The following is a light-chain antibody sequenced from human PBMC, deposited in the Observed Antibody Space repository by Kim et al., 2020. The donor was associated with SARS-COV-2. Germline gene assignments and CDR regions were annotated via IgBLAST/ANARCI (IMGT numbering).Light chain of an antibody. J-gene: IGKJ3*01. Sequence: EIVMTQSPATLSVSPGETATLSCRASQSVSSTLAWYQQKPGQAPSLLIFGASTRATGIPARFSGSGSGTEFTLTISSLQSEDFAIYYCQQYYNWPLTFGPGTKVDIK. V-gene: IGKV3-15*01. CDR2: GAS. CDR1: QSVSST. CDR3: QQYYNWPLT.